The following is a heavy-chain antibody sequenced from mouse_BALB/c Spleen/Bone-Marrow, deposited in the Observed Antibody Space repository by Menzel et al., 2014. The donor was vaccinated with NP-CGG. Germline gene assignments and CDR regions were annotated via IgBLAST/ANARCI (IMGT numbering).Heavy chain of an antibody. Sequence: EVKLEESGPGLVEPSQSLSLTCSVTGYSITSGYYWNWIRQFPGNKLEWMGYISYDGSNNHNPSLKNRISITRDTSKNQFFLKLNAVTTEDTATYYCARGFITTVVPFAYRGQGTLVTVSA. CDR2: ISYDGSN. CDR1: GYSITSGYY. CDR3: ARGFITTVVPFAY. D-gene: IGHD1-1*01. J-gene: IGHJ3*01. V-gene: IGHV3-6*01.